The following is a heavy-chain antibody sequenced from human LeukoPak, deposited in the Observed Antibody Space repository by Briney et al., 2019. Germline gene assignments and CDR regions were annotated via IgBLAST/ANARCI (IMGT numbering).Heavy chain of an antibody. CDR2: INHSGST. CDR3: ARLRYYDFWSGYDDAFDI. V-gene: IGHV4-34*01. Sequence: SETLSLTCAVYGGSFSGYYWSWIRQPPGKGLEWIGEINHSGSTNYNPSLKSRVTISVDTSKNQFSLKLSSVTAADTAVYYCARLRYYDFWSGYDDAFDIWGQGTIVTVSS. D-gene: IGHD3-3*01. CDR1: GGSFSGYY. J-gene: IGHJ3*02.